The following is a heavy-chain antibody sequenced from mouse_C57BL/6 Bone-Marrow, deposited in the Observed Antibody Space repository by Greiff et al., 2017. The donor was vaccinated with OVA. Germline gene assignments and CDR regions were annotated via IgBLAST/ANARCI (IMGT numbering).Heavy chain of an antibody. CDR2: IHRSDSDT. D-gene: IGHD2-2*01. CDR3: AKRLPYFDD. Sequence: VQLQQPGAELVKPGASVKVSCKASGYTFTSYWMHWVKQRPGQGLEWIGRIHRSDSDTYYNETFKGKATLTVDKSSSTAYMQLSSLTSEDAAVYYCAKRLPYFDDWGKGTTLTVSS. CDR1: GYTFTSYW. J-gene: IGHJ2*01. V-gene: IGHV1-74*01.